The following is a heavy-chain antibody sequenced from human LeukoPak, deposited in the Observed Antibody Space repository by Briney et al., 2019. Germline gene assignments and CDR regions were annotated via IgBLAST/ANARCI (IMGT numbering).Heavy chain of an antibody. CDR2: IKQDGSEE. D-gene: IGHD6-13*01. Sequence: GGSLRLSCAASGFTFSSYWMSWVRQAPGKGLEWVANIKQDGSEEYYVDSVKGRFTISRDNARNSLYLQMSSLRAEDTALYYCARCDVAAVGNHWGQGTLVTVSS. V-gene: IGHV3-7*01. J-gene: IGHJ5*02. CDR3: ARCDVAAVGNH. CDR1: GFTFSSYW.